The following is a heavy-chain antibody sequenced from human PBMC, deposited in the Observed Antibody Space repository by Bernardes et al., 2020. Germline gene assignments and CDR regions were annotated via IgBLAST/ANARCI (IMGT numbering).Heavy chain of an antibody. CDR1: GYTFTSYG. Sequence: ASVKVSCKASGYTFTSYGISWVRQAPGQGLEWMGWISAYNGNTNYAQKLQGRVTMTTDTSTSTAYMELRSLRSDDTAVYYCARVEPGPAAGNPGYSWGQGTLVTVSS. V-gene: IGHV1-18*01. CDR2: ISAYNGNT. D-gene: IGHD6-13*01. J-gene: IGHJ4*02. CDR3: ARVEPGPAAGNPGYS.